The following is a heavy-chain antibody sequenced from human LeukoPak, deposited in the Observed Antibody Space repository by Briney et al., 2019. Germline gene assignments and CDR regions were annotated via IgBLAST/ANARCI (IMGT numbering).Heavy chain of an antibody. J-gene: IGHJ2*01. CDR3: ARAIPYWYFDL. V-gene: IGHV4-31*03. Sequence: SQTLSLTCTVSGGTISSGGYYWSWIRQHPGKGLVWLGYINDSGSTYYNPALKSRVSISVDTSKNLFSLRLSSVTAAGTAVYSCARAIPYWYFDLWGRGTLVTVSS. CDR1: GGTISSGGYY. CDR2: INDSGST.